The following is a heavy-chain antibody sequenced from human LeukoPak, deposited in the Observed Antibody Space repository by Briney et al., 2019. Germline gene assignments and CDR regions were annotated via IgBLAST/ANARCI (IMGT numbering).Heavy chain of an antibody. V-gene: IGHV4-59*01. CDR2: VDHTGST. Sequence: SETLSLTCTVSDDSIAMYYWTWIRQPPGKGLEWIGYVDHTGSTNFNPSLNGRVSISRDTSKNLFSLRLRSVTAADTAVYFCARGRVSSSTWYSTYYYYFYMDVWGKGTTVTVSS. CDR3: ARGRVSSSTWYSTYYYYFYMDV. CDR1: DDSIAMYY. D-gene: IGHD1-1*01. J-gene: IGHJ6*03.